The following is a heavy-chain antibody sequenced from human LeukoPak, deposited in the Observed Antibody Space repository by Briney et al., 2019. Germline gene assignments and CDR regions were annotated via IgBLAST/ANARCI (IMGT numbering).Heavy chain of an antibody. J-gene: IGHJ4*02. CDR1: GYSISSGYY. Sequence: SETLSLTCTVSGYSISSGYYWGWIRQPPGKGLEWIGSIYHSGNTYYNPSLKSRVTISVDTPKNQFSLNLSSVTAADTAMYYCARVITSGSYFFDSWGQGTLVTVSS. CDR2: IYHSGNT. V-gene: IGHV4-38-2*02. CDR3: ARVITSGSYFFDS. D-gene: IGHD3-22*01.